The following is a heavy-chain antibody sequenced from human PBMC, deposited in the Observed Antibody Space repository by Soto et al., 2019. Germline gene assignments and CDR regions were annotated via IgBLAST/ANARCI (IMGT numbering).Heavy chain of an antibody. V-gene: IGHV2-5*02. CDR3: AHSRYGSGSYYNVPNWFDP. J-gene: IGHJ5*02. D-gene: IGHD3-10*01. CDR1: GFSLSTSGVG. CDR2: IYWDDDK. Sequence: QITLKESGPTLVKPTQTLTLTCTFSGFSLSTSGVGVGWIRQPPGKALEWLALIYWDDDKRYSPSLKSRLTITKATSKNQVVLIMTNMDPVDTATYYCAHSRYGSGSYYNVPNWFDPWGQGTLVTVSS.